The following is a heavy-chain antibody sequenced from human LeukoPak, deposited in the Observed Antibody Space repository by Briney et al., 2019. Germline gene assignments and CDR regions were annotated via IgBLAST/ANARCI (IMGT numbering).Heavy chain of an antibody. CDR1: GGSISSSSYY. CDR3: AKSNGYGLIDY. J-gene: IGHJ4*02. CDR2: IYYSGST. D-gene: IGHD5-12*01. V-gene: IGHV4-39*01. Sequence: SETLSLTCTVSGGSISSSSYYWGWIRQPPGKGLEWIGSIYYSGSTYYNPSLKSRVTISVNTSKNQFSLKLSSVTAADTAMYYCAKSNGYGLIDYWGQGTLVTVSS.